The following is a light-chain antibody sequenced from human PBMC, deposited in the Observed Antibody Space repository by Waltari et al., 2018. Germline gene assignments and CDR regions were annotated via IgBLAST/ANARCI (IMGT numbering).Light chain of an antibody. V-gene: IGKV1-39*01. CDR2: GAS. CDR1: QSSGTY. Sequence: DIQMTQSPSSLSASVGDRVTITCRASQSSGTYLNWYQQKPGKPPKFLIFGASSLQSGVPLRFSGSGSGTDFTLTISSLQPEDFATYYCQHSYIAPPTFGGGTKVEI. CDR3: QHSYIAPPT. J-gene: IGKJ4*01.